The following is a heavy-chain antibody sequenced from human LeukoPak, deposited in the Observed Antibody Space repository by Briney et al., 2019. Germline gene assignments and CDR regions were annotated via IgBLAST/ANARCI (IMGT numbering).Heavy chain of an antibody. CDR1: GFIFSSYG. D-gene: IGHD2-15*01. Sequence: PGRSLRLSCAASGFIFSSYGMHWVRQAPGKGLEWVAVISYDGGNISYTDSAKGRFTISRDNSKNTLYLQMNSLRAEDTAVYYCAKRGYCRGGTCFSHDAFDIWGQGTMVTVSS. V-gene: IGHV3-30*18. J-gene: IGHJ3*02. CDR3: AKRGYCRGGTCFSHDAFDI. CDR2: ISYDGGNI.